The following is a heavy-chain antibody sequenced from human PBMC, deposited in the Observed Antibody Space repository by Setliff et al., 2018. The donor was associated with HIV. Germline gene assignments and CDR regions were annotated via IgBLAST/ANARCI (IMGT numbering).Heavy chain of an antibody. CDR3: ARDRHHYDSSGFDAFDL. CDR1: GGTFSNYA. Sequence: ASVKVSCKASGGTFSNYAFSWVRQAPGQGLEWMGWIIPLFGTANYAQNFQGRVTITADASTSTAYMELSSLRSEDTAMYYCARDRHHYDSSGFDAFDLWGQGTMVTVSS. CDR2: IIPLFGTA. V-gene: IGHV1-69*13. J-gene: IGHJ3*01. D-gene: IGHD3-22*01.